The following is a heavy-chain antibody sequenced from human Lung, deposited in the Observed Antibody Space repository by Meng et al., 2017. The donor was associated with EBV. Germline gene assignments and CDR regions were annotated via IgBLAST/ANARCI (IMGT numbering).Heavy chain of an antibody. CDR2: INTNTGKP. D-gene: IGHD6-25*01. CDR1: GYTFTTYG. Sequence: HVRLGQSVCELKNPGASVRISCKGSGYTFTTYGMNWGRQAPGQGLEWMGWINTNTGKPTYAQGLTGRFVFSLDTSVSTAYLQISSLKAEDTAVYYCARDSEAADYWGQGTLVTVSS. V-gene: IGHV7-4-1*02. J-gene: IGHJ4*02. CDR3: ARDSEAADY.